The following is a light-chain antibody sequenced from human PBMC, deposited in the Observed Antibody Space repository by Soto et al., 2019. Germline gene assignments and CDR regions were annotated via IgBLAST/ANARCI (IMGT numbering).Light chain of an antibody. J-gene: IGKJ1*01. Sequence: EIVLTQSPATLSLSPGERATLSCRASQSVSSYLAWYQQKPGQAPRLLIYDASNRATGIPARFSGSGSGTDFTLTISSLEPEDFAVYYCQQRSNGPTFGQGTKVEIK. CDR3: QQRSNGPT. CDR1: QSVSSY. V-gene: IGKV3-11*01. CDR2: DAS.